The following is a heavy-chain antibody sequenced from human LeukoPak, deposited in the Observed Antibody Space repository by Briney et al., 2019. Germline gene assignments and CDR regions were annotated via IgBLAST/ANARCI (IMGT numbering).Heavy chain of an antibody. CDR3: ARERTYYYYYMDV. Sequence: GGSLRLSCAAPGFTFSSYWMHWVRQAPGKGLVWVSRIIIDGSSTSYADSVKGRFTISRDNAKNTLYLQMNSLRAEDTAVYYCARERTYYYYYMDVWGKGTTVTVSS. CDR2: IIIDGSST. V-gene: IGHV3-74*01. J-gene: IGHJ6*03. CDR1: GFTFSSYW.